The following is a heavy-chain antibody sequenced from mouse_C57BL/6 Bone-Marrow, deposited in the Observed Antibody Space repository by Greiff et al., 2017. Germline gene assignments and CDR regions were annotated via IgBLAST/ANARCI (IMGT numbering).Heavy chain of an antibody. CDR1: GYTFTDYE. D-gene: IGHD1-1*01. CDR2: IDPETGGT. CDR3: TRSGSSYEDWYFDV. J-gene: IGHJ1*03. Sequence: QVQLQQSGAELVRPGASVTLSCKASGYTFTDYEMHWVKQTPVHGLEWIGAIDPETGGTAYNQKFKGKAILTADKSSSTAYMELRSLTSEDSAVYDCTRSGSSYEDWYFDVWGTGTTVTVSS. V-gene: IGHV1-15*01.